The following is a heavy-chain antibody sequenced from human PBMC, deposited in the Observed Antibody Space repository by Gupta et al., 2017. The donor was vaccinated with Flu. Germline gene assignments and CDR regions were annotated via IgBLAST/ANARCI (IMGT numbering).Heavy chain of an antibody. V-gene: IGHV4-39*01. Sequence: QLQLQESGSGLVKPSETLSLTCTVSGGSIRSSSYYWGWLRQPPGKGLEWIGSIYYSGSTYYNPSLKSRVTISVDTSRKQFSLKMSSVTAADTAVYYCVRQHCSSNICYRWEWRNYGMDVWGQGTTVTVSS. CDR1: GGSIRSSSYY. J-gene: IGHJ6*02. D-gene: IGHD2-2*01. CDR3: VRQHCSSNICYRWEWRNYGMDV. CDR2: IYYSGST.